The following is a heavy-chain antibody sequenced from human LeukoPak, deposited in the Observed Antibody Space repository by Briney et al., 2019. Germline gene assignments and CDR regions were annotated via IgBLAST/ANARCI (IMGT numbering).Heavy chain of an antibody. D-gene: IGHD5-18*01. CDR1: GFTFSSYA. CDR3: AKDEARIQLWLHYFDY. Sequence: GRSLRLSCAASGFTFSSYAMHWVRQAPGKGLEWVSAISGSGGSTYYADSVKGRFTISRDNSKNTLYLQMNSLRAEDTAVYYCAKDEARIQLWLHYFDYWGQGTLVTVSS. V-gene: IGHV3-23*01. J-gene: IGHJ4*02. CDR2: ISGSGGST.